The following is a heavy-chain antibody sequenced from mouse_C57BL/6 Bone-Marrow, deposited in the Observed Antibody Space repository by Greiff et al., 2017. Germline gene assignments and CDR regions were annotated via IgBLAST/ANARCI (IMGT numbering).Heavy chain of an antibody. Sequence: EVKLQESGPELVQPGASVKISCKASGYSFTGYYMHWVRQSHGNMLDWIGYIYPYNGVSSYNQKFKGKATLTVDKSSSTAYMQLRSLTSEDSAVDYDARSSYGSGLAYWGQGTVVTVSA. CDR3: ARSSYGSGLAY. J-gene: IGHJ3*01. CDR2: IYPYNGVS. D-gene: IGHD1-1*01. V-gene: IGHV1-31*01. CDR1: GYSFTGYY.